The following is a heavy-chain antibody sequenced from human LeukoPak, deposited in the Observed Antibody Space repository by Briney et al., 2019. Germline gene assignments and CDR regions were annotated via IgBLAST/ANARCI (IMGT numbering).Heavy chain of an antibody. CDR2: IGGSDGVT. D-gene: IGHD3-10*01. V-gene: IGHV3-23*01. J-gene: IGHJ4*02. Sequence: GSLRLSCAASGFTFSNYAMVWVRRAPGKGLEWVSSIGGSDGVTYYADSVKGRFATSRDNSRNTFFLQMNSLRAEDTAIYYCARWFGEPPNFDFWGQGTLVTVSS. CDR3: ARWFGEPPNFDF. CDR1: GFTFSNYA.